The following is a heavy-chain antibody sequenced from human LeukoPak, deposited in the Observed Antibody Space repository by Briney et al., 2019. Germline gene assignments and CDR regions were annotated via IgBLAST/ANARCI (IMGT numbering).Heavy chain of an antibody. J-gene: IGHJ3*02. CDR2: INPNSGGT. CDR1: GYTFTGYY. V-gene: IGHV1-2*02. D-gene: IGHD4-11*01. Sequence: ASVKVSCKASGYTFTGYYMHWVRQAPGQGLEWMGWINPNSGGTNYAQKFQGRVTMTRDTSISTVYMELSSLRSEDTAVYYCARMGTVSSGAFDIWGQGTMVTVSS. CDR3: ARMGTVSSGAFDI.